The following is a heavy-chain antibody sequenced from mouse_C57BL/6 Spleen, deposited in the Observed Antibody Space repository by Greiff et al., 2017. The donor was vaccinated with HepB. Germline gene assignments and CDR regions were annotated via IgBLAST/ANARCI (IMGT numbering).Heavy chain of an antibody. CDR1: GYTFTEYT. V-gene: IGHV1-62-2*01. CDR3: ARHAASIYYYGSIYHFDY. CDR2: FYPGSGSI. D-gene: IGHD1-1*01. J-gene: IGHJ2*01. Sequence: QVQLKESGAELVKPGASVKLSCKASGYTFTEYTIHWVKQRSGQGLEWIGWFYPGSGSIKYNEKFKDKATLTADKSSSTVYMELSRLTSEDSAVYYCARHAASIYYYGSIYHFDYWGQGTTLTVSS.